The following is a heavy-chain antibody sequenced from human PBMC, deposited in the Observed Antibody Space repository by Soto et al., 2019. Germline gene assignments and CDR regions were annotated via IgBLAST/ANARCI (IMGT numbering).Heavy chain of an antibody. CDR2: INAGNGNT. Sequence: QVQLVQSGAEVKKPGASVKVSCKASGYTFTSYAMHWVRQAPGQRLEWMGWINAGNGNTKYSQKFQGRVTITRDTAGSTAYMELSSLRAEDTAGYYCARDRLFGYGGQGTLVTVSS. J-gene: IGHJ4*02. CDR1: GYTFTSYA. CDR3: ARDRLFGY. V-gene: IGHV1-3*01.